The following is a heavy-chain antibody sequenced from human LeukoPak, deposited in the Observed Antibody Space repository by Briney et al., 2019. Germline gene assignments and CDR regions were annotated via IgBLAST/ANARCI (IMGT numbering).Heavy chain of an antibody. J-gene: IGHJ4*02. CDR3: AKGPPLRGSSPFDY. CDR1: GFTFDDYA. Sequence: GGSLRLSCAASGFTFDDYAMHWVRQAPGKGLEWVSLISGDGGSTYYADSVKGRFTISRDNSKNSLYLQMNSLRTEDTALYYCAKGPPLRGSSPFDYWGQGTLVTVSS. CDR2: ISGDGGST. D-gene: IGHD6-6*01. V-gene: IGHV3-43*02.